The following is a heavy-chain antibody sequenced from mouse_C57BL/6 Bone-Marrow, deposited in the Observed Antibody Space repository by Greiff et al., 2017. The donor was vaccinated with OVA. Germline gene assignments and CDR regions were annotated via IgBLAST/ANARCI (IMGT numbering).Heavy chain of an antibody. CDR3: APKALAY. Sequence: EVHLVESGGGLVKPGGSLKLSCAASGFTFSDYGMHWVRQAPEKGLEWVAYISSGSSTIDYADTVKGRFTISRDNAKNTLFLQMTSLRSEDTAMYYCAPKALAYGGQGTLVTVSA. V-gene: IGHV5-17*01. CDR1: GFTFSDYG. J-gene: IGHJ3*01. CDR2: ISSGSSTI.